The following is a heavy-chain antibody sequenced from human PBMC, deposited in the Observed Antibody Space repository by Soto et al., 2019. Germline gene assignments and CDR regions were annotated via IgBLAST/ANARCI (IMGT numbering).Heavy chain of an antibody. CDR1: VFTFSSYA. CDR3: ARDGRCLQLGYYFDY. CDR2: ISYDGSNK. D-gene: IGHD1-1*01. J-gene: IGHJ4*02. Sequence: PWWSLRLSCSASVFTFSSYAMPWFRQAAGKGLEWVAVISYDGSNKYYADSVKGRFTISRDNSKNTLYLQMNSLRAEDTAVYYWARDGRCLQLGYYFDYWGQGTLVTV. V-gene: IGHV3-30-3*01.